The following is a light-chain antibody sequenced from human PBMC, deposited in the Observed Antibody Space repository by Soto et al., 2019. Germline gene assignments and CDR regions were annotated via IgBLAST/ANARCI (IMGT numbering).Light chain of an antibody. CDR3: SSYTSGSSHYV. CDR2: GVT. CDR1: SSDVGAYYS. J-gene: IGLJ1*01. Sequence: QSPLTQPASVSGSPGQSITISCTGTSSDVGAYYSVSWYQHHPGKAPKLIIYGVTNRPSGVSNRFSGSKSGNTASLTISGLQAEDEADYHCSSYTSGSSHYVFGTGTKVTVL. V-gene: IGLV2-14*01.